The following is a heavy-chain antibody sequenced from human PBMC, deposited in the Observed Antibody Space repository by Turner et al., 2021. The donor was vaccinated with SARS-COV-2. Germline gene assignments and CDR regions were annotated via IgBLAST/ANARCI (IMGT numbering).Heavy chain of an antibody. J-gene: IGHJ4*02. D-gene: IGHD6-25*01. Sequence: EVQLVESGGGLLQPGQSLRLSCATSGFTFSTSAMNWVRQAPGKGLEWVSYISKSSLTIYYADSVKGRFTISRDNAENSLYLQMTSLRADDTAVYYCTKGLQLGAAFDFWGQGALVTVSS. V-gene: IGHV3-48*01. CDR1: GFTFSTSA. CDR3: TKGLQLGAAFDF. CDR2: ISKSSLTI.